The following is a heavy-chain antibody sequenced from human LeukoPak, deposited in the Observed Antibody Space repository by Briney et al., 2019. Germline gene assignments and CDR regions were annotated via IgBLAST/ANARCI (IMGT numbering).Heavy chain of an antibody. CDR2: ISWNSGSI. CDR1: GFTFDDYA. CDR3: AKDSGYSSSWYPLFDY. D-gene: IGHD6-13*01. V-gene: IGHV3-9*01. Sequence: GGSLRLSCAASGFTFDDYAMHWVRQAPGKGLEWVSGISWNSGSIGYADSVKGRFTISRDNAKNSLYLQMNSLRAEDTALYYCAKDSGYSSSWYPLFDYWGQGTLVTVSS. J-gene: IGHJ4*02.